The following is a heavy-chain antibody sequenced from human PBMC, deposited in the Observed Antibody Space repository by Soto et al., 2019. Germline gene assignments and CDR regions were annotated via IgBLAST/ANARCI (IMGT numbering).Heavy chain of an antibody. CDR1: GFTFSSYA. CDR3: AKSLVARPYDY. Sequence: EVQLLESGGGLVQPGGSLRLSCAASGFTFSSYAMSWVRQAPGKGLEWVSAISGSGGNTYYADSVKGRFTISRDNSKNSLDLQMSSLRAEDTAVYYCAKSLVARPYDYWGQGTLVTVSS. D-gene: IGHD6-6*01. CDR2: ISGSGGNT. V-gene: IGHV3-23*01. J-gene: IGHJ4*02.